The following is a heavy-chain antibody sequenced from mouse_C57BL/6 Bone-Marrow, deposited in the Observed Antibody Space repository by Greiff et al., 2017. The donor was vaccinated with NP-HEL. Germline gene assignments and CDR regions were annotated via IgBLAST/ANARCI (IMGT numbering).Heavy chain of an antibody. CDR3: ARGYYYGRYWYFDV. V-gene: IGHV1-81*01. CDR1: GYTFTSYG. J-gene: IGHJ1*03. D-gene: IGHD1-1*01. CDR2: IYPRSGNT. Sequence: VQLQQSGAELARPGASVKLSCKASGYTFTSYGISWVKQRTGQGLEWIGEIYPRSGNTYYNEKFKGKATLTADKSSSTAYMELRSLTSEDSAVYFCARGYYYGRYWYFDVWGTGTTVTVSS.